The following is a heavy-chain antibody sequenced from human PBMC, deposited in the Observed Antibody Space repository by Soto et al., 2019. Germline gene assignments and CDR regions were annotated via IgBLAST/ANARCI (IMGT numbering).Heavy chain of an antibody. CDR3: ARTPNNGRAGVYGMDV. J-gene: IGHJ6*02. D-gene: IGHD1-26*01. CDR2: IDGDSGDT. Sequence: QVLLVQSGAEVKKPGASVKVSCKASGYTFTDYYIHWVRQAPGQGLEWMGWIDGDSGDTKYAQNLQDGVTMTGDTSINTAYMELSRLTSDDTAVYYCARTPNNGRAGVYGMDVWGQGTTVIVSS. CDR1: GYTFTDYY. V-gene: IGHV1-2*02.